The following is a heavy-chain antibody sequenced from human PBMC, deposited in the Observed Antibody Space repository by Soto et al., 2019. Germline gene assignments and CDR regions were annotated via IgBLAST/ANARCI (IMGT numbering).Heavy chain of an antibody. D-gene: IGHD3-10*01. V-gene: IGHV4-59*01. CDR3: ARSYGSGSYYDYYYGMDV. CDR1: GGAISTYY. J-gene: IGHJ6*02. Sequence: LSLTCSVSGGAISTYYWSWIRQFPGQGLEWIGYIYHSGSSQYNPSLTSRVTISVDTSKNQLSLRLSSVTAADTAVYYCARSYGSGSYYDYYYGMDVWGQGTTVTVSS. CDR2: IYHSGSS.